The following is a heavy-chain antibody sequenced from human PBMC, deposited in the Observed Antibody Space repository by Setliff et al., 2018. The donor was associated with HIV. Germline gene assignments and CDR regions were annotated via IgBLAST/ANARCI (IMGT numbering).Heavy chain of an antibody. D-gene: IGHD4-17*01. CDR2: VYYTWRT. V-gene: IGHV4-59*01. Sequence: SETLSLTCSVSAFSMSSYYWSFIRQTPGKGLECIGCVYYTWRTNYSPSFTSRVTISIYTSKDQFSLKLSSVTAADTSVYYCARGPTGTSRRARAFDIWGQGTMVAVSS. CDR3: ARGPTGTSRRARAFDI. CDR1: AFSMSSYY. J-gene: IGHJ3*02.